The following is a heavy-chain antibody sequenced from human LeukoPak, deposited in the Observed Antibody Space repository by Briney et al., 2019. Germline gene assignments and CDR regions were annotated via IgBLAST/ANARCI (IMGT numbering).Heavy chain of an antibody. Sequence: NTSETLSLTCTVSGDSISSFYWTWIRQPAGKGLGWIGRIYTSGSTNYNPSLKSRVTMSVDTSKNQFSLKLSSVTAADTAVYYCARDVVAAAGTWDYWGQGTLVTVSS. CDR2: IYTSGST. CDR1: GDSISSFY. V-gene: IGHV4-4*07. D-gene: IGHD6-13*01. CDR3: ARDVVAAAGTWDY. J-gene: IGHJ4*02.